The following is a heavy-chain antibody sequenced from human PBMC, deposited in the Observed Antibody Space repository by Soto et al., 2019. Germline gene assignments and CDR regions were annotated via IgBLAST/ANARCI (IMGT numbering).Heavy chain of an antibody. Sequence: GASVKVSCKASGYTLTSYYMHWVRQAPGQGLEWMGIINPSGGSTSYAQKFQGRVTMTRDTSTSTVYMELRSLRSDDTAVYYCARGVDPYDFWSAFDNWGQGTLVTVSS. J-gene: IGHJ4*02. CDR3: ARGVDPYDFWSAFDN. CDR1: GYTLTSYY. D-gene: IGHD3-3*01. V-gene: IGHV1-46*01. CDR2: INPSGGST.